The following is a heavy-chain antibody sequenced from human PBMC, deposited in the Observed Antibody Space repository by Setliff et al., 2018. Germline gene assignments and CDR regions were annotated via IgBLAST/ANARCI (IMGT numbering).Heavy chain of an antibody. J-gene: IGHJ3*01. V-gene: IGHV3-15*07. CDR1: GFTFSTAW. CDR3: TTDPSPTFGGVIGAAFDF. CDR2: IKGKNDGLAT. D-gene: IGHD3-16*01. Sequence: GESLKISCAASGFTFSTAWMDWVRQAPGKGLEWVGRIKGKNDGLATDYAAPVKGRFTISRDDSKNTLYLQMNSLKTEDTAVYYCTTDPSPTFGGVIGAAFDFWGQGTMVTVSS.